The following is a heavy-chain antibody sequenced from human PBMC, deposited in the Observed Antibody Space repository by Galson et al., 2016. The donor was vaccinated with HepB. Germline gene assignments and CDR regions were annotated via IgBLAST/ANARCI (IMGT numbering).Heavy chain of an antibody. CDR3: ARGVTGTPYFDF. CDR1: GYSISSSYF. CDR2: VYKTGST. D-gene: IGHD2-21*02. J-gene: IGHJ4*02. V-gene: IGHV4-61*01. Sequence: SETLSLTCSVSGYSISSSYFWSWIRQPPGKGLEWIGYVYKTGSTNYSPSLKSRVTVSVDTSRNQFSLRLRSVTAADTAVYYCARGVTGTPYFDFWGQGALVTVSS.